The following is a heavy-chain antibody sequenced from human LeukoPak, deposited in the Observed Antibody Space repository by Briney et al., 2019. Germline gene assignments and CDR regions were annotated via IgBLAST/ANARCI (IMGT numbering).Heavy chain of an antibody. Sequence: PSETLSLTCTVSGGSISSGGYYWSWIRQPAGKPLEGIGRIHTGGTTKYNPSLKSRVSMSVDTSKNRFSLTLDSVTAADTAVYYCARVEHSPRGPFDPWGQGTMVTVSS. CDR1: GGSISSGGYY. J-gene: IGHJ3*01. V-gene: IGHV4-61*02. CDR2: IHTGGTT. D-gene: IGHD1/OR15-1a*01. CDR3: ARVEHSPRGPFDP.